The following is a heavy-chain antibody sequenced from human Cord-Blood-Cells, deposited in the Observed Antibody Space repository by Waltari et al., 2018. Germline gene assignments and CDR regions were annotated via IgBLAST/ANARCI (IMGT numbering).Heavy chain of an antibody. V-gene: IGHV1-2*02. Sequence: QVQLVQSGAEVKKPGASVKVSCKASGYTFTGSYMHWVRQAPGHRLEWMGWINPNKGGKNYAQKFQGRVTMTRDTSISTAYMELSRLRSDDTAVYYCARVVISSRSSNWRRYFDLWGRGTLVTVSS. J-gene: IGHJ2*01. CDR1: GYTFTGSY. CDR2: INPNKGGK. CDR3: ARVVISSRSSNWRRYFDL. D-gene: IGHD6-13*01.